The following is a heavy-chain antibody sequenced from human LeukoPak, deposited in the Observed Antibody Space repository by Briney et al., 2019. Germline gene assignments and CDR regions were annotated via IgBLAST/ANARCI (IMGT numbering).Heavy chain of an antibody. Sequence: SETLSLTCTVSGYYISNGYHWGWIRQPPGKGLEWIGSIYHSGTTYYNPSLKSRVTISVDTSKNQFSLKLSSVTAAGTAVYYCARSASSSGWSNWFDPWGQGTLVTVSS. D-gene: IGHD6-19*01. CDR2: IYHSGTT. J-gene: IGHJ5*02. CDR1: GYYISNGYH. V-gene: IGHV4-38-2*02. CDR3: ARSASSSGWSNWFDP.